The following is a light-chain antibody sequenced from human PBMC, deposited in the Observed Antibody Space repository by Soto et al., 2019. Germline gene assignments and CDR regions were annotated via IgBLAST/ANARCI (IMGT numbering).Light chain of an antibody. CDR2: GAS. CDR3: QQYGSSPYT. CDR1: QSVSSSY. V-gene: IGKV3-20*01. Sequence: EIVLTQSPGTLSLSPGERATLSCRAXQSVSSSYLAWYQQKPGQAPRLLIYGASSRATGIPDRFSGSGSGTDFTLTISRLEPEDFAVYYCQQYGSSPYTFGQGTRLEIK. J-gene: IGKJ5*01.